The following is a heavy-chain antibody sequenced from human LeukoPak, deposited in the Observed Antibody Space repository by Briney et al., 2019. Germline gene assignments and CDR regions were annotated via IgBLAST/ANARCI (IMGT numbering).Heavy chain of an antibody. CDR1: GYTFTSYY. Sequence: GASVKVSCKASGYTFTSYYMHWVRQAPGQGLEWMGIINPSGGSTSYAQKFQGRVTMTRDTSTSTVYMELSSPRSEDTAVYYCARDGGAVAAQELYYYYYGMDVWGQGTTVTVSS. J-gene: IGHJ6*02. CDR2: INPSGGST. V-gene: IGHV1-46*01. D-gene: IGHD6-19*01. CDR3: ARDGGAVAAQELYYYYYGMDV.